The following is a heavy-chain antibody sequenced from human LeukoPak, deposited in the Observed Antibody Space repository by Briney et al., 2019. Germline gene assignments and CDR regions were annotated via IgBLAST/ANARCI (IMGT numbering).Heavy chain of an antibody. CDR1: GFTFSSYS. J-gene: IGHJ4*02. Sequence: PGGSLRPSCAASGFTFSSYSMNWVRQAPGKGLEWVSSISSSSSYIYYADSVKGRFTISRDNAKNSLYLQMNSLRAEDTAVYYCARDVAAAGLFDYWGQGTLVTVSS. CDR3: ARDVAAAGLFDY. CDR2: ISSSSSYI. D-gene: IGHD6-13*01. V-gene: IGHV3-21*01.